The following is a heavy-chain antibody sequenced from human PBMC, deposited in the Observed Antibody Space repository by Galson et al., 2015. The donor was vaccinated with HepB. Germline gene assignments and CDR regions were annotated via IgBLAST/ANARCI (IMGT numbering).Heavy chain of an antibody. CDR2: ISGNNGDT. D-gene: IGHD1-26*01. J-gene: IGHJ6*02. V-gene: IGHV1-18*04. CDR3: ARGGGSSARGMDV. Sequence: QSGAEVKEPGASVKVSRKASGYTFTSYDVSWVRQAPGQGLEWMGWISGNNGDTNYAQKLRGRVTVTTDTSTSTAYMELRSLRSDDTAVYYCARGGGSSARGMDVWGQGTTVTVSS. CDR1: GYTFTSYD.